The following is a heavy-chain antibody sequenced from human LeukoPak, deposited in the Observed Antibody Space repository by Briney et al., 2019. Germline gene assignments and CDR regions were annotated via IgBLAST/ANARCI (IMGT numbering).Heavy chain of an antibody. CDR2: IGSSGTTT. Sequence: GGSLRVYCAASGFTFSIYSMNWVRQAPGRGLEWLSYIGSSGTTTYYADSVKGRFTISRDNAKNLLFLQMNSLRAEDTAVYYCARMNYVSTGWGAPFDNWGQGTLVTVSS. V-gene: IGHV3-48*04. CDR1: GFTFSIYS. J-gene: IGHJ4*02. D-gene: IGHD1-7*01. CDR3: ARMNYVSTGWGAPFDN.